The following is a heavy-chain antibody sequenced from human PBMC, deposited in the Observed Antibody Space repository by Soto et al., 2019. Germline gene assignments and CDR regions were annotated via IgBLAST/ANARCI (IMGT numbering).Heavy chain of an antibody. CDR1: GYTFTNYG. V-gene: IGHV1-18*04. CDR3: ARGRGGFHGYYFDY. Sequence: ASVKVSCKTSGYTFTNYGITWVRQAPGQGLKWMGWISAYNGDTNYAQKFQGRVIMTTDTSTTTAYMELRSLRSDDTAVYYCARGRGGFHGYYFDYWGQGTLVTVSS. CDR2: ISAYNGDT. J-gene: IGHJ4*02. D-gene: IGHD5-12*01.